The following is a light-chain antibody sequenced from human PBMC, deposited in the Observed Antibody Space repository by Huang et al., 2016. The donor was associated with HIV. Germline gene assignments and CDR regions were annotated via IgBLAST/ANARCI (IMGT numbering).Light chain of an antibody. CDR2: AAS. V-gene: IGKV1-39*01. CDR3: QETYSIPYT. Sequence: DIQMTQSPSSLSASVGDRVTITWRASQGISSYLNWYQQKPGKAPKLLIYAASTLQSGVPSRFSGSGSGTDFTLTISSLQPADSATYYCQETYSIPYTFGQGTKLEIK. J-gene: IGKJ2*01. CDR1: QGISSY.